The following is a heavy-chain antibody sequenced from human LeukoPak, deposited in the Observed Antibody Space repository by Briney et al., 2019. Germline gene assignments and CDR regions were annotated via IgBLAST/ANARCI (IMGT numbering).Heavy chain of an antibody. Sequence: GGSLRLSCAASGFTFSDYYMSWIRQAPGKGLEWVSYISSSSSYTNYADSVKGRFTISRDNAKNSLYLQMDSLRDDDTAAYYCTRPNTRGEYGMDVWGQGTTVTVSS. J-gene: IGHJ6*01. CDR1: GFTFSDYY. CDR3: TRPNTRGEYGMDV. CDR2: ISSSSSYT. D-gene: IGHD2-21*01. V-gene: IGHV3-11*06.